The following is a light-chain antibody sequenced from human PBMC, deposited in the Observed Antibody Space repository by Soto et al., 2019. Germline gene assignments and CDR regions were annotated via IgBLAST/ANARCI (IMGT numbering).Light chain of an antibody. V-gene: IGLV1-44*01. CDR2: SNN. CDR1: CSNIGTNT. CDR3: AAWDDSLNSPRML. J-gene: IGLJ2*01. Sequence: QSVLTQPPSVSATPGQRVTISCSGTCSNIGTNTVAWYQRLPGTAPKHLIYSNNERPSGVADRFSGSKSGSSASLAISGLQSEDEADYYCAAWDDSLNSPRMLFGGGTKLTV.